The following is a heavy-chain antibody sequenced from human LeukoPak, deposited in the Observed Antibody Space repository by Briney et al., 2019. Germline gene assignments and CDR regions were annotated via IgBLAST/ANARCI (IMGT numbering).Heavy chain of an antibody. CDR2: ISYDGSNK. J-gene: IGHJ5*02. Sequence: GGSLRLSCTASGLTFSSYGMHWVRQAPGKGLEWLAVISYDGSNKYYADSVRGRFTISRDNSKNTLYLQMNSLRAEDTAVYYCARNGIYQLHWVWFDPWGQGTLVTVSS. D-gene: IGHD2-2*01. CDR3: ARNGIYQLHWVWFDP. CDR1: GLTFSSYG. V-gene: IGHV3-30*03.